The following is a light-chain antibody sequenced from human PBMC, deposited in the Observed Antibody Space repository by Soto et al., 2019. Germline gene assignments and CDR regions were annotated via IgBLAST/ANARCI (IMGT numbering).Light chain of an antibody. J-gene: IGLJ3*02. CDR2: NVT. Sequence: QPVLTQPRSVSGSPGQSVTMSCTGTSSDVGRYTYVSWYQQHPGKAPKLIIYNVTKRPSGVPDRLSGSKSGNTASLTISGLQAEDEADYYCCSYAGTYTFWVFGGGTKVTVL. CDR3: CSYAGTYTFWV. V-gene: IGLV2-11*01. CDR1: SSDVGRYTY.